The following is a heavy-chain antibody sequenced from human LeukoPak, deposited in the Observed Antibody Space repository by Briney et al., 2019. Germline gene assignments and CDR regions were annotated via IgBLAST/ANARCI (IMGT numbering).Heavy chain of an antibody. V-gene: IGHV3-30*02. CDR1: RLGSSSYG. D-gene: IGHD3-10*01. Sequence: GGSLRLSCAASRLGSSSYGIHWVRRAPGKGLEWGAFIEYDGSNEKYIDSVKGRFTISRDNSKNTLYLQMNSLRAQDTAVYYFARDGGLDSVVRGAVDNCFDYWGQGTLVTVSS. J-gene: IGHJ4*02. CDR3: ARDGGLDSVVRGAVDNCFDY. CDR2: IEYDGSNE.